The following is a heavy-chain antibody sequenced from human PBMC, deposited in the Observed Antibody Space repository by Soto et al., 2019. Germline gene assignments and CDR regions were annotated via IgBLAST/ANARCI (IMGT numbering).Heavy chain of an antibody. J-gene: IGHJ6*02. CDR1: GGTFSSYA. CDR3: ASIPHVDTAMEMYYYYGMDV. D-gene: IGHD5-18*01. V-gene: IGHV1-69*13. CDR2: IIPIFGTA. Sequence: ASVKVSCKASGGTFSSYAISWVRQAPGQGLEWMGGIIPIFGTANYAQKFQGRVTITADESTSTAYMELSSLRSEDTAVYYCASIPHVDTAMEMYYYYGMDVWGQGTTVTASS.